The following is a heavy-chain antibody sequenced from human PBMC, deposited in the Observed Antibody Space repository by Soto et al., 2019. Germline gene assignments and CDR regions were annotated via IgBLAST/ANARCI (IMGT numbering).Heavy chain of an antibody. CDR1: GGTFSSYT. CDR3: ARTWGGGQYYYYGMDV. V-gene: IGHV1-69*02. D-gene: IGHD3-16*01. J-gene: IGHJ6*02. CDR2: IIPILGIA. Sequence: SVKVSCKASGGTFSSYTISWVRQAPGQGLEWMGRIIPILGIANYAQKFQGQVTISADKSISTAYLQWSSLKASDTAMYYCARTWGGGQYYYYGMDVWGQGTTVTVSS.